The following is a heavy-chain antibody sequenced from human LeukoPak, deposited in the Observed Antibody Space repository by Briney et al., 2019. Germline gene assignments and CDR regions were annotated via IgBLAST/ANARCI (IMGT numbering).Heavy chain of an antibody. J-gene: IGHJ4*02. Sequence: ASVKVSCKASGYTFADYYMHWVRQAPGQGLEWMGSINPNSAGTNYAQKLQGRVTMTTDTSTSTAYMELRSLRSDDTAVYYCARGGSYYAKAFDYWGQGTLVTVSS. V-gene: IGHV1-2*02. CDR3: ARGGSYYAKAFDY. D-gene: IGHD1-26*01. CDR2: INPNSAGT. CDR1: GYTFADYY.